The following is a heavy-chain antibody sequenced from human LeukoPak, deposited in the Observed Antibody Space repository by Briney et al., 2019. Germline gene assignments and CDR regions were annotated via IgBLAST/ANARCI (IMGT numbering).Heavy chain of an antibody. V-gene: IGHV4-39*01. D-gene: IGHD7-27*01. CDR1: GGSISSSSYY. CDR2: IYYSGST. Sequence: PSETLSLTCTVSGGSISSSSYYWGWIRQPPGKGLEWIGSIYYSGSTYYNPSLKSRVTISVDTSKSQFSLKLSSVTAADTAVYYCARPMGNDGGYFDYWGQGTLVTVSS. J-gene: IGHJ4*02. CDR3: ARPMGNDGGYFDY.